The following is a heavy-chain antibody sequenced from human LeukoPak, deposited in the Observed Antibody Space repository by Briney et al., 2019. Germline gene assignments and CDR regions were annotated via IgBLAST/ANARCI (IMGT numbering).Heavy chain of an antibody. J-gene: IGHJ3*02. CDR1: GGSINSYY. D-gene: IGHD2-15*01. CDR3: VRHLSAGRPAFDI. V-gene: IGHV4-59*08. Sequence: SETLSLTCTVSGGSINSYYWSWIRQPPGKGLEWIGYIYYSGSTNYNPSLKSRVTISVDTSNNKFSLKLTSLTAADTAVYYCVRHLSAGRPAFDIWGQGTTVTVSS. CDR2: IYYSGST.